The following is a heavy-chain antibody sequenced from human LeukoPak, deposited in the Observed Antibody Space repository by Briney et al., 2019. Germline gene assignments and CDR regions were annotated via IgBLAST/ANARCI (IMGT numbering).Heavy chain of an antibody. V-gene: IGHV3-33*06. Sequence: PGRSLRLSCAASGFTFSSYGMHWVRQAPGKGLEWVAVIWYDGSNKYYADSVKGRSTISRDNSKNTLYLQMNSLRAEDTAVYYCAKNFWSGFRPGTYYMDVWGKGTTVTVSS. CDR1: GFTFSSYG. J-gene: IGHJ6*03. CDR3: AKNFWSGFRPGTYYMDV. CDR2: IWYDGSNK. D-gene: IGHD3-3*01.